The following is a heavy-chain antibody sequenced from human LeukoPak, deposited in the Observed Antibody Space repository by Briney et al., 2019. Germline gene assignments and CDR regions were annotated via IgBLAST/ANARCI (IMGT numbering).Heavy chain of an antibody. J-gene: IGHJ4*02. D-gene: IGHD3-22*01. CDR1: GFTFSTYW. V-gene: IGHV3-7*01. Sequence: PGGSLRLSCAASGFTFSTYWMSWVRQAPGKGLEWVANINQDGGEKYYVDSVKGRFTISRDNAKNSLYLRMNSLRAEDTAVYFCARASTPYHSSYYSPFDYWGQGTLVTVSS. CDR2: INQDGGEK. CDR3: ARASTPYHSSYYSPFDY.